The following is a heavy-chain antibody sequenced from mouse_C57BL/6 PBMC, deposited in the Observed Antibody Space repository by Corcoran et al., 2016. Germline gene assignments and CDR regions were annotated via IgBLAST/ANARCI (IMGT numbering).Heavy chain of an antibody. J-gene: IGHJ1*03. Sequence: DVQLQESGPGLVKPSQSLSLTCSVPGYSITSGYYWNWIRQFPGNKLEWMGYISYDGSNNYNPSLKNRISITRDTSKNQFFLKLNSVTTEDTATYYCARDMGDVWGTGTTVTVSS. V-gene: IGHV3-6*01. CDR2: ISYDGSN. CDR1: GYSITSGYY. D-gene: IGHD1-1*02. CDR3: ARDMGDV.